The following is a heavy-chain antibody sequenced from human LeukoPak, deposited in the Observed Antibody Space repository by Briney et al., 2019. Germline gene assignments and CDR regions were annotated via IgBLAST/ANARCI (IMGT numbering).Heavy chain of an antibody. J-gene: IGHJ4*02. CDR3: AKDHSSYDFWSGFHFDY. D-gene: IGHD3-3*01. CDR1: GFTFSSYS. CDR2: ISSSSSTI. V-gene: IGHV3-48*01. Sequence: GGSLRLSCAASGFTFSSYSMNWVRQAPGKGLEWVSYISSSSSTIYYADSVKGRFTISRDNSKNTLYLQMNSLRAEDTAVYYCAKDHSSYDFWSGFHFDYWGQGTLVTVSS.